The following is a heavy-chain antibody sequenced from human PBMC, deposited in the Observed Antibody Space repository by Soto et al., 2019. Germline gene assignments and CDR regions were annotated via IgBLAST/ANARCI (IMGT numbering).Heavy chain of an antibody. J-gene: IGHJ4*02. CDR2: INHSGST. D-gene: IGHD4-17*01. V-gene: IGHV4-34*01. CDR1: GGSFSGYY. CDR3: ARDAVSTDYFDY. Sequence: PETLSLTCAVYGGSFSGYYWSWIRQPPGKGLEWIGEINHSGSTNYNPSLKSRVTISVDTSKNQFSLKLSSVTSADTAVYYCARDAVSTDYFDYWGQGTLVTVSS.